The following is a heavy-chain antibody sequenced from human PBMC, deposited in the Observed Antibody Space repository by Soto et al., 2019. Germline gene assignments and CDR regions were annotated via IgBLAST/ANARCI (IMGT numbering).Heavy chain of an antibody. D-gene: IGHD1-26*01. CDR2: RHYSGST. CDR1: GGSISGYY. Sequence: SETLSLTCTVSGGSISGYYWSWIRQPPGKGLEWMGHRHYSGSTNYNPSLKSRVTISVDTSKNQLSMKLTSVTAADTAVYYCARSSGTYPNWGNNFDYWGQGTLVTVSS. V-gene: IGHV4-59*01. CDR3: ARSSGTYPNWGNNFDY. J-gene: IGHJ4*02.